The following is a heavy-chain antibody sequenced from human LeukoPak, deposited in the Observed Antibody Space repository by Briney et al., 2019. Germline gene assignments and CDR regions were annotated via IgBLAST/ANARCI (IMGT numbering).Heavy chain of an antibody. J-gene: IGHJ5*02. V-gene: IGHV3-48*03. D-gene: IGHD2-21*01. CDR1: GFTVSSFE. CDR2: ISSSGGTM. CDR3: ARDGVEFYNWFDP. Sequence: HPGGSLRLSCAASGFTVSSFEINWVRQAPGKGLEWVSYISSSGGTMDYADSVKGRFTISRDNAKNSLYLQMNSLRAEDTAVYYCARDGVEFYNWFDPWGQGTLVTVSS.